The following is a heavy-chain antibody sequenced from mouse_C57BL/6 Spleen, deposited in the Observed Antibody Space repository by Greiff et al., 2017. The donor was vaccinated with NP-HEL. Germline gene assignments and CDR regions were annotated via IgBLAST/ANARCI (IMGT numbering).Heavy chain of an antibody. J-gene: IGHJ3*01. CDR2: ISSGSSTI. CDR3: ARGDYGSWFAY. D-gene: IGHD1-2*01. Sequence: EVQLVESGGGLVKPGGSLKLSCAASGFTFSDYGMHWVRQAPEKGLEWVAYISSGSSTIYYADTVKGRFTISRDNAKNTLFLQTTSLRSEDTAMYYCARGDYGSWFAYWGQGTLVTVSA. CDR1: GFTFSDYG. V-gene: IGHV5-17*01.